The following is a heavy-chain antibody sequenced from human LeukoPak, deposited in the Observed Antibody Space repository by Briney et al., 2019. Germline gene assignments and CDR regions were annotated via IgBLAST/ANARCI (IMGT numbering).Heavy chain of an antibody. CDR3: ARSLGYCSSTSCNAGY. V-gene: IGHV1-69*05. Sequence: ASVQVSCKASGGTFSSYAISWVRQAPGQGLEWMGGIIPIFGTANYAQKFQGRVTITTDESTSTAYMELSSLRSEDTAVYYCARSLGYCSSTSCNAGYWGQGTLVTVSS. CDR1: GGTFSSYA. D-gene: IGHD2-2*01. CDR2: IIPIFGTA. J-gene: IGHJ4*02.